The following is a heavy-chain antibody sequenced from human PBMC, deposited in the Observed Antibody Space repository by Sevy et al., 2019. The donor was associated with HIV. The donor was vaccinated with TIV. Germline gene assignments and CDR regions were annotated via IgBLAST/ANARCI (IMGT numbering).Heavy chain of an antibody. CDR2: ISGSGGST. V-gene: IGHV3-23*01. Sequence: GGCLRLSCAASGFTFSSYAMSWVRQAPGKGLEWVSAISGSGGSTYYADSVKGRFTISRDNSKNTLYLQMNSLRAEDTAVSYRANADGSGYSTCWAGDYYFDYWGQGTLVSVSS. CDR1: GFTFSSYA. J-gene: IGHJ4*02. D-gene: IGHD6-13*01. CDR3: ANADGSGYSTCWAGDYYFDY.